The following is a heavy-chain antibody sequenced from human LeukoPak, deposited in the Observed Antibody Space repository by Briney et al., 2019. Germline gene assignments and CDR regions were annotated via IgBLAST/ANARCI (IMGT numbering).Heavy chain of an antibody. Sequence: SETLSLTCSVSGGSISSLYWSWTRQPPGKGLEWIGYIYYTGSTNYNPSLKSRVTMFVDMSKNQFSLRLSSVTAADTAVYYCARHRAYSSSSPFDYWGQGTLVTVSS. CDR3: ARHRAYSSSSPFDY. CDR1: GGSISSLY. CDR2: IYYTGST. J-gene: IGHJ4*02. D-gene: IGHD6-6*01. V-gene: IGHV4-59*08.